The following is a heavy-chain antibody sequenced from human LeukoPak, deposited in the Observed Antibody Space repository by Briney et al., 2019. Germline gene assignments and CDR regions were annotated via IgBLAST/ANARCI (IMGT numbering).Heavy chain of an antibody. CDR2: IYYSGTT. Sequence: SETLSLTCTVSGGSISSYYWSWIRQPPGKGLEWIGYIYYSGTTNYNPSLKSRVTMSVDTSKNQFSLKLSSVTAADTAVYYCARVNRGWFGDNWFDPWGQGTLVTVSS. J-gene: IGHJ5*02. CDR3: ARVNRGWFGDNWFDP. D-gene: IGHD3-10*01. V-gene: IGHV4-59*12. CDR1: GGSISSYY.